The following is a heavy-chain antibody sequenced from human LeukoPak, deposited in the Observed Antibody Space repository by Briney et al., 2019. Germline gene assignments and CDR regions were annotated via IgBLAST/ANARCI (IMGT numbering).Heavy chain of an antibody. V-gene: IGHV3-7*03. CDR1: GFSFSSYW. CDR2: INQDGSQK. J-gene: IGHJ4*02. Sequence: GGSLRLSCAVSGFSFSSYWMSWFRQAPGKGLEWVANINQDGSQKFSVDSVKGRFTISRDNAKNSLSLQMNSLRVEDTAVYYCARDWFDGDYDRFDYWGQGTLVTVSS. D-gene: IGHD4-17*01. CDR3: ARDWFDGDYDRFDY.